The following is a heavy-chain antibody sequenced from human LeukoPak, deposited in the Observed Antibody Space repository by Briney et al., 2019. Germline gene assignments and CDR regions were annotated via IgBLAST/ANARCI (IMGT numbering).Heavy chain of an antibody. CDR2: IYYSGST. CDR1: GGSISSYY. Sequence: SETLSLTCTVSGGSISSYYWRWIRQPPGKGLEWIGYIYYSGSTNYNPSLKSRVTISVDTSKNQFSLKLSSVTAADTAVYYCARGGTVTTGDYWGHGTLVPVSS. D-gene: IGHD4-17*01. V-gene: IGHV4-59*01. J-gene: IGHJ4*01. CDR3: ARGGTVTTGDY.